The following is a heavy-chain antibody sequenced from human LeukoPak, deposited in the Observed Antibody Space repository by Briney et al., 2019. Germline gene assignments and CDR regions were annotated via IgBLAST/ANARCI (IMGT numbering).Heavy chain of an antibody. V-gene: IGHV3-74*01. Sequence: GGSLRLSCAASGFSFRSYWMHRVRQTPGKGLVWVSHINNDGSDTSYADSVKGRFTITRDNAKNTLFLQMNSLRAEDTAVYYCARDGILGSHDCWGQGTLVTVSS. D-gene: IGHD3-3*02. CDR1: GFSFRSYW. J-gene: IGHJ4*02. CDR3: ARDGILGSHDC. CDR2: INNDGSDT.